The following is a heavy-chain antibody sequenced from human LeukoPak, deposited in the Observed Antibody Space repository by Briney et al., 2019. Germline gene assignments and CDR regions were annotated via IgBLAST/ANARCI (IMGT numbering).Heavy chain of an antibody. CDR3: AREADVWGSYRYDY. CDR2: IIPILGIA. J-gene: IGHJ4*02. Sequence: SVKVSCKASGGTFSSYTISWVRQAPGQGLEWMGRIIPILGIANYAQKFQGRVTITADKSTSTAYMELSGLRSEDTAVYYCAREADVWGSYRYDYWGQGTLVTVSS. CDR1: GGTFSSYT. D-gene: IGHD3-16*02. V-gene: IGHV1-69*04.